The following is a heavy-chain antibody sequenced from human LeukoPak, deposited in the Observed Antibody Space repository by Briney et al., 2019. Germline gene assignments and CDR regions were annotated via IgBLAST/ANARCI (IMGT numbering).Heavy chain of an antibody. Sequence: GGSLRLSCAASGFTFSSYAMHWVRQAPGKGLEWVAVISYDGSNKYYADSVKGRFTISRDNSKNTLYLQMNSLRAEDTAVYYCARDKSSIAAAGPPPDYWGQGTLVTVSS. J-gene: IGHJ4*02. V-gene: IGHV3-30*04. D-gene: IGHD6-13*01. CDR1: GFTFSSYA. CDR2: ISYDGSNK. CDR3: ARDKSSIAAAGPPPDY.